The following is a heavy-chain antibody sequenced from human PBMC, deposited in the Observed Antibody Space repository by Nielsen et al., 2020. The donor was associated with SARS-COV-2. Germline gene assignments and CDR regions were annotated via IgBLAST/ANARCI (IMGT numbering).Heavy chain of an antibody. D-gene: IGHD3-22*01. V-gene: IGHV3-30*03. CDR2: VSHDGNNR. J-gene: IGHJ4*02. CDR3: ARGGYYDGSGLDY. Sequence: GGSLRLSCAASGFIFTSHGMHWVRQAPGKGLEWVAVVSHDGNNRQYGDSVKGRFTVSRDNAKSSLYLQMNNLRAEDTALYYCARGGYYDGSGLDYWGQGTLVTVSS. CDR1: GFIFTSHG.